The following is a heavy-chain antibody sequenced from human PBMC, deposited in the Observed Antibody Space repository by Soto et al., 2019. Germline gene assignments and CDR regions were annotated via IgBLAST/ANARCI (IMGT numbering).Heavy chain of an antibody. CDR1: GFTFSTYS. V-gene: IGHV3-21*01. Sequence: GGSLRLSCAASGFTFSTYSMNWVRQAPGKGLEWVSSISSASTYIDYADSVKGRFTISRDNAKKSLYLQMNSLRAEDTAVYYCARKYYSSSWKTENYFDYWGHGTLVTVSS. CDR2: ISSASTYI. J-gene: IGHJ4*01. D-gene: IGHD6-13*01. CDR3: ARKYYSSSWKTENYFDY.